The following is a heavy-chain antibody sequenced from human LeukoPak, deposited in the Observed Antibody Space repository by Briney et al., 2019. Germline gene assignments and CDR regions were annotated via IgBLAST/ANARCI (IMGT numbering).Heavy chain of an antibody. J-gene: IGHJ4*02. CDR2: ISWNSGNI. D-gene: IGHD4-17*01. V-gene: IGHV3-9*01. Sequence: GRSLRLSCAASGFTFGDYAMHWVRQAPGKGLEWVSGISWNSGNIGYSDSVKGRFTISRDNAKNSLYLQMNSLRPEDTALNYCANLHGDYRDFWGQGTLVTVSS. CDR3: ANLHGDYRDF. CDR1: GFTFGDYA.